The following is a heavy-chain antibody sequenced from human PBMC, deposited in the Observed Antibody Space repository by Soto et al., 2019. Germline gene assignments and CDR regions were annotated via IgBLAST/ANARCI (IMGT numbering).Heavy chain of an antibody. D-gene: IGHD4-17*01. CDR2: IHYTGSI. J-gene: IGHJ5*02. CDR1: GGSVSSGSYH. V-gene: IGHV4-61*01. CDR3: ARVRGDYHNWFDP. Sequence: QVQLQESGPGLVKPSETLSLTCTVSGGSVSSGSYHWSWIRQPPGKGLEWIGYIHYTGSINYNPSLKSRVSISVDTSKNQFSLKLSSMTAADTAVYYCARVRGDYHNWFDPWGQGTLVTVSS.